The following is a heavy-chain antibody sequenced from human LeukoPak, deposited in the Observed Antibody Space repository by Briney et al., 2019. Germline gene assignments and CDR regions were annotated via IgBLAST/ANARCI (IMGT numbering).Heavy chain of an antibody. CDR3: ARGYDSSGYRLFDY. CDR2: INHTGST. V-gene: IGHV4-34*01. CDR1: GGSFSGYY. D-gene: IGHD3-22*01. Sequence: PSETLSPTCGVYGGSFSGYYWSWIRQPPGKGLEWIGEINHTGSTNYNPSLKSRVTISVDTSKNQFSLKLSSVTAADTAVYYCARGYDSSGYRLFDYWGQGTLVTVSS. J-gene: IGHJ4*02.